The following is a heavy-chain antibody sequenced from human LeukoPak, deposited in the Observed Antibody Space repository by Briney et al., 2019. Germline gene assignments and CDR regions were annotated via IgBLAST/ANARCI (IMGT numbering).Heavy chain of an antibody. Sequence: SETLSLTCTVSGASISKITYYWGWIRQPPGKGLEWIGSMYSSGSTYYKPSLKSRVTISVDTSKNQFYLNLTSVTAADTAVYFCALDYYDSSGYQPFDSWGQGALVTVSS. CDR3: ALDYYDSSGYQPFDS. J-gene: IGHJ4*02. D-gene: IGHD3-22*01. CDR2: MYSSGST. V-gene: IGHV4-39*01. CDR1: GASISKITYY.